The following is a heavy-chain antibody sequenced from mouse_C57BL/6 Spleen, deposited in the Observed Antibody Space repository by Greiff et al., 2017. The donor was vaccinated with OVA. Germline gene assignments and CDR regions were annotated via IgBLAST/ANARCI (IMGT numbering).Heavy chain of an antibody. CDR2: ISGGGGNT. V-gene: IGHV5-9*01. D-gene: IGHD1-1*01. CDR3: ARGITTVVEKVYYFDY. J-gene: IGHJ2*01. CDR1: GFTFSSYT. Sequence: EVQVVESGGGLVKPGGSLKLSCAASGFTFSSYTMSWVRQTPEKRLEWVATISGGGGNTYYPDSVKGRFTISRDNATNTLYLQMSSLRSEDTALYYCARGITTVVEKVYYFDYWGQGTTLTVSS.